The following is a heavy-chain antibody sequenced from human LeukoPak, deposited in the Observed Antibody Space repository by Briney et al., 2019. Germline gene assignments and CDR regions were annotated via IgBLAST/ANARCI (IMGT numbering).Heavy chain of an antibody. D-gene: IGHD4/OR15-4a*01. J-gene: IGHJ4*02. CDR2: IRYDGSNK. CDR1: GFTFSSYG. Sequence: AGGSLRLSCAASGFTFSSYGMHWVRQAPGKGLEWVAFIRYDGSNKYYADSVKGRFTISRDNSKNTLYLQMNSLRAEDTAVYYCARDYDYSLDYWGQGTLVTVSS. V-gene: IGHV3-30*02. CDR3: ARDYDYSLDY.